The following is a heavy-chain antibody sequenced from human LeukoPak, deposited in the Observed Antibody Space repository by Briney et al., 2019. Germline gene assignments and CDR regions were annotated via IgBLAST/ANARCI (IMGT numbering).Heavy chain of an antibody. V-gene: IGHV3-7*01. J-gene: IGHJ4*02. CDR3: ARLGGLLNDY. CDR2: IKQDGSEK. Sequence: GGSLRLSCAGSAFPFSSHGMNWVRQAPGKGLEWVANIKQDGSEKYYVDSVKGRFTISRDNAKNSLYLQMNSLRAEDTAVYYCARLGGLLNDYWGQGTLVTVSS. CDR1: AFPFSSHG. D-gene: IGHD2-8*01.